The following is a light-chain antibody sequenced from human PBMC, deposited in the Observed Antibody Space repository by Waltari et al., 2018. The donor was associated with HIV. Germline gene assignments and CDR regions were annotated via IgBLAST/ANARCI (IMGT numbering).Light chain of an antibody. CDR3: TSYTTTNTWV. J-gene: IGLJ3*02. Sequence: QSALPQPASVSGSPGQSLPISCTGTYTDVGPYNYVSWFQHHPGKAPKLIISEVSNRPSGVSHRFSGSKSGNTASLIISGLQAEDEASYYCTSYTTTNTWVFGGGTNLTVL. V-gene: IGLV2-14*01. CDR2: EVS. CDR1: YTDVGPYNY.